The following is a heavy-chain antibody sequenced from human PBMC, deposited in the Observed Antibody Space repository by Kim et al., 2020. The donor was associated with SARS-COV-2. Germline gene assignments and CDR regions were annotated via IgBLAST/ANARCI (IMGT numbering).Heavy chain of an antibody. D-gene: IGHD3-22*01. Sequence: VKGRFTISRDNAKNSLYLQMNSLRAEDTAVYYCARVSIKDYYDSSGYFDYWGQGTLVTVSS. J-gene: IGHJ4*02. V-gene: IGHV3-11*05. CDR3: ARVSIKDYYDSSGYFDY.